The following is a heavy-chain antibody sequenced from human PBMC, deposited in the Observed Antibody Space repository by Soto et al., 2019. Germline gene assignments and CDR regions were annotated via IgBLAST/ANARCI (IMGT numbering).Heavy chain of an antibody. CDR3: ARVPSPFDFYYAMDV. J-gene: IGHJ6*02. CDR2: IFSSGTT. CDR1: GDSVSSGAYH. Sequence: PSETLSLTCTVSGDSVSSGAYHWTWNRQAPGKGLEWIGYIFSSGTTYYNPSLKSRLTMSLDTSQNQFSLKLNSVTAADTAVYFCARVPSPFDFYYAMDVWGQGTTVTVSS. D-gene: IGHD3-16*01. V-gene: IGHV4-30-4*02.